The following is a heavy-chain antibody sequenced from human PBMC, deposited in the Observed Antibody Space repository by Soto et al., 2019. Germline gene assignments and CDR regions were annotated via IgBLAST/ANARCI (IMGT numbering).Heavy chain of an antibody. CDR2: IYRSGTT. Sequence: QVQLQESGPGLVRPSGTLSLTCAVSGGSISSSNWWTWVRQPPGKGLEWIGEIYRSGTTNYNPSLKSRVTISVDKSQNKFYLKLNSVTAADTAVYYCARSPMYCTDTRCSYYFDYWGQGTLVTVSS. J-gene: IGHJ4*02. CDR1: GGSISSSNW. D-gene: IGHD2-2*01. V-gene: IGHV4-4*02. CDR3: ARSPMYCTDTRCSYYFDY.